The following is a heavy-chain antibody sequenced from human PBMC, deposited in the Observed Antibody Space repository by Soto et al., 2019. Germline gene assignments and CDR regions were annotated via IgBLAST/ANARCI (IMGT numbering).Heavy chain of an antibody. Sequence: QAELQMSGPGLVKPSGTLSLNCAVSADSLRKTNWWSWVRLPPGKGLEWIGEISDTGYTKYSPSLRSRVAISVDNYNNQISLNLNSVTAADTAVYYCVRHSGRAFDYWGQGTLATVSS. V-gene: IGHV4-4*02. CDR2: ISDTGYT. CDR1: ADSLRKTNW. CDR3: VRHSGRAFDY. J-gene: IGHJ4*02. D-gene: IGHD6-19*01.